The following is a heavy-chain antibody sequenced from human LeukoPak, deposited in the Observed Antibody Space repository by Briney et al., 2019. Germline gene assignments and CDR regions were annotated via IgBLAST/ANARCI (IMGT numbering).Heavy chain of an antibody. CDR3: ARVLYILRYFDY. V-gene: IGHV3-48*03. Sequence: GGSLRLSCAASGFTFSSYEMNWVRQAPGKGLEWVSYISSSGSTIYYADSVKGRFTISRDNSKNTLYLQMNSLRAEDTAVYYCARVLYILRYFDYWGKGTTVTISS. D-gene: IGHD3-9*01. J-gene: IGHJ6*04. CDR1: GFTFSSYE. CDR2: ISSSGSTI.